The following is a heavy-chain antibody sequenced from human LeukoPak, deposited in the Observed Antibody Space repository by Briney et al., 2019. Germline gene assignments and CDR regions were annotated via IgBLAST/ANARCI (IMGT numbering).Heavy chain of an antibody. V-gene: IGHV1-18*01. D-gene: IGHD4-23*01. Sequence: ASVKVSCKASGYTFTSYGISWVRQAPGQGLEWMGWISAYNGNTNYAQKLQGRVTMTTDTSTSTAYMELRSLRSEDTAVYYCARVGDYGGNSFPFDYWGQGTLVTVSS. CDR3: ARVGDYGGNSFPFDY. J-gene: IGHJ4*02. CDR1: GYTFTSYG. CDR2: ISAYNGNT.